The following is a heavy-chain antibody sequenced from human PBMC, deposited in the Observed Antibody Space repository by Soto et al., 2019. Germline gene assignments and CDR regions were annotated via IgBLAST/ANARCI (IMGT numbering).Heavy chain of an antibody. Sequence: QVQLQESGPGLVKPSQTLSLTCTVSGGSISSGGYYWSWIRQHPGKGLGWIGYIYYSGSTYYNPSHKSRVTISVDTSKNQFSLKLSSVTAADTAVYYCASRGYSYGFSLGMDVWGQGTTVTVSS. J-gene: IGHJ6*02. CDR2: IYYSGST. CDR3: ASRGYSYGFSLGMDV. D-gene: IGHD5-18*01. CDR1: GGSISSGGYY. V-gene: IGHV4-31*03.